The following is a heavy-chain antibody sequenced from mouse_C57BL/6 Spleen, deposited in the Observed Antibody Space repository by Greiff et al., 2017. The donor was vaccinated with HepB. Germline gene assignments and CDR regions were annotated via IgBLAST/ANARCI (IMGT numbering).Heavy chain of an antibody. V-gene: IGHV1-4*01. CDR3: GRGCGSSYGYYAMDY. J-gene: IGHJ4*01. Sequence: QVQLQQSGADLARPGASVKMSCKASGYTFTSYSMHWVKQRPGQGLEWIGYINPCSGYTKYNQKFKDKATLTADKSSSTAYMQLSSLTSEDSAVYYCGRGCGSSYGYYAMDYWGQGTSVTVSS. D-gene: IGHD1-1*01. CDR2: INPCSGYT. CDR1: GYTFTSYS.